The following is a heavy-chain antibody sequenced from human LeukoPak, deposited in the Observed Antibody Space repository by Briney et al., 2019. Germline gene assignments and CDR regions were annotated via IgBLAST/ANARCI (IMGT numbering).Heavy chain of an antibody. Sequence: SETLSLTCTVSGGSIDGSTGHWGWIRQPPGKGLEWIGSIFYRGSPYYNPSLNSRVTISIDRSKSQFSLELTSVTAADTAVYYCARDRGSYRFDYWGQGTLVTVSS. CDR2: IFYRGSP. CDR1: GGSIDGSTGH. J-gene: IGHJ4*02. CDR3: ARDRGSYRFDY. V-gene: IGHV4-39*07. D-gene: IGHD1-26*01.